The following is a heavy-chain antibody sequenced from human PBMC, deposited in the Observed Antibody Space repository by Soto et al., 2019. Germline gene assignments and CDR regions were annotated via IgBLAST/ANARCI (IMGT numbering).Heavy chain of an antibody. J-gene: IGHJ6*02. CDR2: INPNSGGT. CDR1: GYTFTGYY. Sequence: WASVKVSCKASGYTFTGYYMHWVRQAPGQGLEWMGWINPNSGGTNYAQKFQGRVTMTRDTSISTAYMELSRLRSDDMAVYYCASSLRNYYYYGMDVWGQGTTVTVSS. D-gene: IGHD4-17*01. V-gene: IGHV1-2*02. CDR3: ASSLRNYYYYGMDV.